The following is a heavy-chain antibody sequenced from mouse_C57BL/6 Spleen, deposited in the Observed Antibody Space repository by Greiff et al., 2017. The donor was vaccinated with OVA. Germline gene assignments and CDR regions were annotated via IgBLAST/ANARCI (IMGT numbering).Heavy chain of an antibody. J-gene: IGHJ3*01. CDR1: GFTFSSYA. D-gene: IGHD2-1*01. Sequence: EVMLVESGEGLVKPGGSLKLSCAASGFTFSSYAMSWVRQTPEKRLEWVAYISSGGDYIYYADTVKGRFTISRDNARNTLYLQMSSLKSEDTAMYYCTNGNYGSFAYWGQGTLVTVSA. CDR2: ISSGGDYI. CDR3: TNGNYGSFAY. V-gene: IGHV5-9-1*02.